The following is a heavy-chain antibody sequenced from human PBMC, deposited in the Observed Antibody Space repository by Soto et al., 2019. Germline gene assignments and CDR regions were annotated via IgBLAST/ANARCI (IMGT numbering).Heavy chain of an antibody. J-gene: IGHJ6*02. CDR2: ITPIFGTA. CDR1: GGTFSIYA. D-gene: IGHD1-7*01. CDR3: AREYNWNSIYYGMDV. Sequence: QVQLVQSGAEVKKPGSSVKVSCKASGGTFSIYAISWGRQAPGQGPEWMGGITPIFGTANYAQKFQGRVTITADESTNTAYMELSSLRSEDTAVYYCAREYNWNSIYYGMDVWGQGTTVTVSS. V-gene: IGHV1-69*01.